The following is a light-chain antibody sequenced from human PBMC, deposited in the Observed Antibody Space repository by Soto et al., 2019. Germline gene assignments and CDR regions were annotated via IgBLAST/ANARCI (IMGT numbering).Light chain of an antibody. CDR3: QQYNNSPPLT. CDR1: QSIRTD. CDR2: DAS. Sequence: DIVMTQSPATLSVSPGERATLSCRASQSIRTDLAWYQQKSGQGPRLLIYDASTRDTGIPARFSGSGSGTEFTLTISSLQSEDFAVYYCQQYNNSPPLTFGQGTKVEIK. V-gene: IGKV3D-15*01. J-gene: IGKJ1*01.